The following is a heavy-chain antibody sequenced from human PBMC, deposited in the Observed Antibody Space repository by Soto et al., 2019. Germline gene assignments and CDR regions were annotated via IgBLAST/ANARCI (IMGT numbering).Heavy chain of an antibody. CDR2: ISWNSGSI. J-gene: IGHJ4*01. CDR3: ATGGQLLTEGRSY. V-gene: IGHV3-9*01. CDR1: GFTFDDYA. Sequence: EVQLVESGGGLVQPGRSLRLSCAASGFTFDDYAMHWVRQAPGKGLEWVSGISWNSGSIGYADSVKGRFTISRDNAKNSLEPQMNSLRAEETALEYGATGGQLLTEGRSYRGHGTLVTVPS. D-gene: IGHD2-2*01.